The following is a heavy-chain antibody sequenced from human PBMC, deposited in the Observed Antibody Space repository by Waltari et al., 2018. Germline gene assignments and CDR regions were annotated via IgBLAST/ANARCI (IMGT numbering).Heavy chain of an antibody. CDR3: ARDGAMVQGVITPLHY. CDR2: INAGNGNT. CDR1: GYTFTSYA. Sequence: QVQLVQSGAEVKKPGASVKVSCKASGYTFTSYAMHWVRQAPGQRLEWMGWINAGNGNTKYSQKFQDRVTITRDTSASTAYMELSSLRSEDTAVYYWARDGAMVQGVITPLHYWGQGTLVTVSS. D-gene: IGHD3-10*01. V-gene: IGHV1-3*01. J-gene: IGHJ4*02.